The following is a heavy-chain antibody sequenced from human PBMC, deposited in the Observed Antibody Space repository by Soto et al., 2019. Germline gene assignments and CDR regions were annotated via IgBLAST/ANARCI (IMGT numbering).Heavy chain of an antibody. J-gene: IGHJ6*03. V-gene: IGHV4-34*01. CDR3: AAVLGDYYYYYMDV. Sequence: SETLSLTCAVYGGSFSGYYWSWIRQPPGKGLEWIGEINHSGSTNYNPSLKSRVTISVDTSKNQFSLKLSSVTAADTAVYYCAAVLGDYYYYYMDVWGKGTTVTVSS. CDR2: INHSGST. CDR1: GGSFSGYY.